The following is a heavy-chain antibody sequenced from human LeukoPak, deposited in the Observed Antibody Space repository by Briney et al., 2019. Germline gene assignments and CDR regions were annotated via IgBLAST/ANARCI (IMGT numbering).Heavy chain of an antibody. J-gene: IGHJ4*02. Sequence: PSETLSLTCAVYGGSFSGYYWSWIRQPPGKGLEWIGEINHSGSTNYNPSLKSRVTISVDTSKNQFSPKLSSVTAADTAVYYCARQRLTMVRGVGRYYFDYWGQGTLVTVSS. V-gene: IGHV4-34*01. CDR1: GGSFSGYY. CDR3: ARQRLTMVRGVGRYYFDY. CDR2: INHSGST. D-gene: IGHD3-10*01.